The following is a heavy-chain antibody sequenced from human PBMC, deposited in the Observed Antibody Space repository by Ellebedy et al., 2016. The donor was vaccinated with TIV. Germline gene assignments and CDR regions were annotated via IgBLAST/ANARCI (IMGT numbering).Heavy chain of an antibody. CDR2: ISSSSSYI. J-gene: IGHJ4*02. Sequence: GESLKISCAASGFTFSSYGMNWVRQAPGRGLEWVSSISSSSSYIYYTDSVKGRFTISRDNSKNTLYLQMNSLRAEDTAVYYCARDRGTTMTVSDYWGQGTLVTVSS. CDR3: ARDRGTTMTVSDY. CDR1: GFTFSSYG. V-gene: IGHV3-21*01. D-gene: IGHD3-22*01.